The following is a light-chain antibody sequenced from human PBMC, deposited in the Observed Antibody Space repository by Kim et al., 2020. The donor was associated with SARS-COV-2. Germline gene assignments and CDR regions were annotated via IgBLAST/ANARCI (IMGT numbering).Light chain of an antibody. J-gene: IGLJ2*01. CDR3: QAWDSSTLV. CDR2: QDT. CDR1: KLGDAY. V-gene: IGLV3-1*01. Sequence: SYELTQPPSVSVSPGQTASIACSGDKLGDAYASWYQQKPGQSPVVVIYQDTKRPSGIPERFSGSNSGNTATLTISGTQSMDEADYYCQAWDSSTLVFGAGTQLTVL.